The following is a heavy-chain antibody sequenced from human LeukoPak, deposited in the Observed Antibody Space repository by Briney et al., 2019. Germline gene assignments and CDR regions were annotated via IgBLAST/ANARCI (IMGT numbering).Heavy chain of an antibody. CDR2: ISSNGGST. J-gene: IGHJ6*04. CDR3: VKEARGYSGYDWGVYYYGMDV. V-gene: IGHV3-64D*06. Sequence: GGSLRLSCSASGFTFSSYAMHWVRQAPGKGLEYVSAISSNGGSTYYADSVKGRFTISRDNSKNTLYLQMSSLRAEDTAVYYCVKEARGYSGYDWGVYYYGMDVWGKGTTVTVSS. CDR1: GFTFSSYA. D-gene: IGHD5-12*01.